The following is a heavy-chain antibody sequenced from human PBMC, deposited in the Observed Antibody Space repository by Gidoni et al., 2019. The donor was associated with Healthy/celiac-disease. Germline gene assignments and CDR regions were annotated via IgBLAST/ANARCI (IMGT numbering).Heavy chain of an antibody. D-gene: IGHD2-15*01. CDR2: IYTSGST. V-gene: IGHV4-61*02. Sequence: QVQLQESGPGLVKPSQTLSLTCTVSGGSISSGSYYWSWIRQPAGKGLEWIGRIYTSGSTNYNPSLKSRVTLSVDTSKNQFSLKLSSVTAADTAVYYCARVKRGVAAFPIWFDPWGQGTLVTVSS. CDR3: ARVKRGVAAFPIWFDP. CDR1: GGSISSGSYY. J-gene: IGHJ5*02.